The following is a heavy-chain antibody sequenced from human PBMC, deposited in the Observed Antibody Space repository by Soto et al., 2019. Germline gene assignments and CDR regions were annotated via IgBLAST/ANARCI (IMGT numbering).Heavy chain of an antibody. CDR1: GGSFIGYY. D-gene: IGHD3-3*01. Sequence: SETLSLACAVYGGSFIGYYWSWIRQPPGKGLEWIGEINHSGSTNYNPSLKSRVTISVDTSKNQFSLKLSSVTAADTAVYYCARGTESVYDFWSGYYYWFDPWGQGTLVTVSS. J-gene: IGHJ5*02. V-gene: IGHV4-34*01. CDR3: ARGTESVYDFWSGYYYWFDP. CDR2: INHSGST.